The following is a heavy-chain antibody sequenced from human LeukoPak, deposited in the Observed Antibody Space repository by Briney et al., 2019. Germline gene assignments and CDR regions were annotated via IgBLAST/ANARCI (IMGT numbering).Heavy chain of an antibody. CDR3: ARLETPIFMAYDL. CDR2: LSYSGST. D-gene: IGHD3-3*01. J-gene: IGHJ3*01. Sequence: SETLSLTCTVSGASISSYYWSWIRQSPGKGLEWIGYLSYSGSTKYNSHFKSRVTLSVDTSTSQFSLRLKSVTAGDTAVYYCARLETPIFMAYDLWGLGTMVTVSS. V-gene: IGHV4-59*08. CDR1: GASISSYY.